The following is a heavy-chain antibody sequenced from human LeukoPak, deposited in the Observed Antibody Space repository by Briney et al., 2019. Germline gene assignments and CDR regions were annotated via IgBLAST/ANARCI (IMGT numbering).Heavy chain of an antibody. CDR1: GGSFSGYY. V-gene: IGHV4-34*01. J-gene: IGHJ4*02. CDR3: ARGLGYSSGWYPCFDY. Sequence: SETLSLTCAVYGGSFSGYYWSWIRQPPGKGLEWIGEINHSGSTNYNPSLKSRVTISVDTSKNQFSLKLSSVTAADTAVYYCARGLGYSSGWYPCFDYWGQGTLVTVSS. CDR2: INHSGST. D-gene: IGHD6-19*01.